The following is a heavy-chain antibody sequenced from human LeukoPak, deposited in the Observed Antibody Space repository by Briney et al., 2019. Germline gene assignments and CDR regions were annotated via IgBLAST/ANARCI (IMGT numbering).Heavy chain of an antibody. CDR3: ARQGLYSSGWFDY. CDR1: GYSISSGYY. D-gene: IGHD6-19*01. CDR2: IYHSGST. V-gene: IGHV4-38-2*02. J-gene: IGHJ4*02. Sequence: SETLSLTCTVSGYSISSGYYWGWIRQPPGKGLEWIGSIYHSGSTYYNPSLKSRVTISVDTSKNQFPLKLSSVTAADTAVYYCARQGLYSSGWFDYWGQGTLVTVSS.